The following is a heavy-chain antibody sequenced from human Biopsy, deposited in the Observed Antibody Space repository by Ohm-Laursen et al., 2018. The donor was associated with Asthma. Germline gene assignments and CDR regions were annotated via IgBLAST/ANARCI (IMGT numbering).Heavy chain of an antibody. D-gene: IGHD2-21*02. J-gene: IGHJ3*02. CDR1: GFTFSSYG. V-gene: IGHV3-30*03. Sequence: SLRLSCAASGFTFSSYGLHWVRQAQGKGLEWVAVISSDGSNNYYADSVKGRFTISRDNSKNTLYLQMNSLRAEDMAVYYCARDRSPGLYCVGDCYPDAFDIWGQGTMVTVSS. CDR3: ARDRSPGLYCVGDCYPDAFDI. CDR2: ISSDGSNN.